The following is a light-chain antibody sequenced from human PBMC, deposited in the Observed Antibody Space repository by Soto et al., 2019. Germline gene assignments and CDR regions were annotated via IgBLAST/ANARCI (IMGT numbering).Light chain of an antibody. J-gene: IGLJ1*01. CDR2: EVS. Sequence: QSVLTQPASVSGSPGQSITLSCTGTSSDVGGYNYVSWYQQHPDKAPKLMIYEVSNRPSGVPNRFSGSKSGNTASLTISGLQAEHEADYYCTSYSISTSLDVFGTGPNATVL. CDR3: TSYSISTSLDV. CDR1: SSDVGGYNY. V-gene: IGLV2-14*01.